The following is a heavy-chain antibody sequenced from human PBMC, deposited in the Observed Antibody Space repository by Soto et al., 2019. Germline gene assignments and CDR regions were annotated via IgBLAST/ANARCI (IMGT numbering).Heavy chain of an antibody. CDR3: SRAAYGSGDGIDY. CDR1: GFTFSSYW. CDR2: INTDGSDT. Sequence: GGSLRLSCAASGFTFSSYWMHWVRQAPGKGLVWVSRINTDGSDTSYAESVKGQFTISRDNAKNTLYLQMNSLRAEDTAVYYCSRAAYGSGDGIDYWGQGTLVTVTS. D-gene: IGHD3-10*01. V-gene: IGHV3-74*01. J-gene: IGHJ4*02.